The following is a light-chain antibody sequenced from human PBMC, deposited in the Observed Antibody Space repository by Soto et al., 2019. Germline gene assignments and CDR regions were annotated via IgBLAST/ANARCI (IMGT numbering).Light chain of an antibody. Sequence: DIQMTQSPSSLSASVGDRVTITCRASLPISNYLAWYQQKPGKIPNLLIYAASTXXXXXXXXFSGSGSGTXXXXXXXXLQPEDVAAYYCQKYNSAPLTFGGGTKVDIK. V-gene: IGKV1-27*01. J-gene: IGKJ4*01. CDR3: QKYNSAPLT. CDR1: LPISNY. CDR2: AAS.